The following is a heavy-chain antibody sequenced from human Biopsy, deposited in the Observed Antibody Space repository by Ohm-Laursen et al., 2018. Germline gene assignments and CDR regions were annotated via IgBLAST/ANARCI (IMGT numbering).Heavy chain of an antibody. D-gene: IGHD2-15*01. CDR1: GGSIYNFF. CDR2: IYYSGST. J-gene: IGHJ4*02. CDR3: ARDYSWDY. Sequence: SETLSLTCTVSGGSIYNFFWSWIRQPPGKGLEWIGYIYYSGSTNYNPSLKSRVTISIDASKNQFSLKLISVTAADTAVYYCARDYSWDYWGQGILVTVSS. V-gene: IGHV4-4*08.